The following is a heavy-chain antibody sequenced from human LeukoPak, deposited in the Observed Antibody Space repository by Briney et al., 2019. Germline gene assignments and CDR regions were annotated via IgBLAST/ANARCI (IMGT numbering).Heavy chain of an antibody. CDR1: GYTFTNYE. J-gene: IGHJ4*02. CDR2: MNPNSGDT. V-gene: IGHV1-8*03. D-gene: IGHD2-2*01. Sequence: ASVKVSCKASGYTFTNYEINWVRQATGQGLEWMGWMNPNSGDTGYAEKFQGRVTITRNTSISTAYMELNILRSEDTAVYYCARGLRRYCSSTSCPFDYWGQGTLVTVSS. CDR3: ARGLRRYCSSTSCPFDY.